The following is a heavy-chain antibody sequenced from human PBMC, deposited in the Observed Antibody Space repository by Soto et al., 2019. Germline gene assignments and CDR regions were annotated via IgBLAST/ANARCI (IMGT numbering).Heavy chain of an antibody. V-gene: IGHV4-39*01. J-gene: IGHJ4*02. Sequence: SETLSLTCTVSGGSISSSSYYWGWIRQPPGKGLEWIGSIYYSGSTYYNPSLKSRVTISVDTSKNQFSLKLSSVTAADTAVYYCARYPAAATVPTFDYWGQGTLVTVSS. CDR1: GGSISSSSYY. D-gene: IGHD4-4*01. CDR2: IYYSGST. CDR3: ARYPAAATVPTFDY.